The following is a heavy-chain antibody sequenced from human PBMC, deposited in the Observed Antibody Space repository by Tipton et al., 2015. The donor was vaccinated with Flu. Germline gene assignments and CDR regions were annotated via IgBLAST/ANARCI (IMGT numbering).Heavy chain of an antibody. J-gene: IGHJ1*01. CDR2: ISAYNDDT. Sequence: QLVQSGAEVKKPGVSVKVSCKASGYTFTSYGISWVRQAPGQGLEWMGWISAYNDDTNYAQKVQDRVTMTTDTSTSTAYMELRSLRADDTAMYYCARDYDILTGYYSFSEYFQYWGQGTLVTVSS. CDR1: GYTFTSYG. CDR3: ARDYDILTGYYSFSEYFQY. D-gene: IGHD3-9*01. V-gene: IGHV1-18*01.